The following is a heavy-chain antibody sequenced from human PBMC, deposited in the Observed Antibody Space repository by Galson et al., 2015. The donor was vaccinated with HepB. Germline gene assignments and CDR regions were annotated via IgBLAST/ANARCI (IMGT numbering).Heavy chain of an antibody. Sequence: SLRLSCAASGFTFSSYWMSWVRQAPGKGLEWVANIKQDGSEKYYVDSVKGRFTISRDNAKNSLYLQMNSLRAEDTAVYYCAREAEPHSSGWYLSYYFDYWGQGTLVTVSS. J-gene: IGHJ4*02. CDR3: AREAEPHSSGWYLSYYFDY. D-gene: IGHD6-19*01. V-gene: IGHV3-7*01. CDR1: GFTFSSYW. CDR2: IKQDGSEK.